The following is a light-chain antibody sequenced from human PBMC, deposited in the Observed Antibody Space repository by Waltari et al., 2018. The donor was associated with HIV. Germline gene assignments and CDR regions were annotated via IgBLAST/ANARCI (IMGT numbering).Light chain of an antibody. J-gene: IGLJ1*01. CDR3: QSYDSSLSGPRV. CDR2: GNT. Sequence: QSVLTPPPSVSGAPGQRGPISCTASCSHIGAGYDVHCSQQLPGTAPNPLIQGNTNRPSGVPNRFSGSKSGTPASLAITGLQAEDEADYYCQSYDSSLSGPRVFGTGTKVTVL. CDR1: CSHIGAGYD. V-gene: IGLV1-40*01.